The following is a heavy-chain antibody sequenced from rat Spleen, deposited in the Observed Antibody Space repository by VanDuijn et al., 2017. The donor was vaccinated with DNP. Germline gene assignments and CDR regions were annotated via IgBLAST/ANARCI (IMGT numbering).Heavy chain of an antibody. Sequence: EVQLVESGGGLVQPGRSLKLSCAASGFTFSDYNMAWVRQAPKKGLEWVATISYDGSSTYYRDSVKGRFTISRDNAKNTLYLQMDSLRSEDTATYYCARQGGARYFDYWGQGTLVTVSS. D-gene: IGHD1-5*01. J-gene: IGHJ3*01. V-gene: IGHV5-7*01. CDR1: GFTFSDYN. CDR3: ARQGGARYFDY. CDR2: ISYDGSST.